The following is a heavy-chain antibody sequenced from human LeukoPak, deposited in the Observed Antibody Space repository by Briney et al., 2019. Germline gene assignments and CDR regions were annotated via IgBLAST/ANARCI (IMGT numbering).Heavy chain of an antibody. CDR3: ARDLAMVVTPRVVDDY. V-gene: IGHV1-46*01. CDR2: INPSGGST. CDR1: GYTFTSYY. J-gene: IGHJ4*02. Sequence: GASVKVSCKASGYTFTSYYMHWVRQAPGQGLEWMGIINPSGGSTSYAQKFQGRVTMTRDTSTSTVCMELSSLRSEDTAVYYCARDLAMVVTPRVVDDYWGQGTLVTVSS. D-gene: IGHD4-23*01.